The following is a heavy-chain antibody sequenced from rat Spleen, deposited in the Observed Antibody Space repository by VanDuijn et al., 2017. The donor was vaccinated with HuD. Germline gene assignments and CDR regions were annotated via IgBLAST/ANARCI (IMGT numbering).Heavy chain of an antibody. CDR3: ARPRNYGYNSYWYFDF. J-gene: IGHJ2*01. CDR2: ISPSGGST. CDR1: GFTLSNSG. Sequence: EVQLVESGGGLVQPGRSLKLSCAASGFTLSNSGMHWIRQAPTKGLEWVASISPSGGSTYYRDSVKGRFTVSRDNAKSTLYLQMDSLRSEDTATYYCARPRNYGYNSYWYFDFWGQGVMVTVSS. V-gene: IGHV5-19*01. D-gene: IGHD1-9*01.